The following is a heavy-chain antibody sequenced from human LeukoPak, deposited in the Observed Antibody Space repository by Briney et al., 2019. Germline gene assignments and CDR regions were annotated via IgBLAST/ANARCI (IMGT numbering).Heavy chain of an antibody. Sequence: PGGSLRLSCAASGFTFSTYEMNWVRQGPGKGLECVSYISSSGGSIYYADSVKGRFTISRDNAKNSLFLQMNSLRAEDTVVYYCATQGRSAMLGIWGQGTMVTVSS. CDR3: ATQGRSAMLGI. V-gene: IGHV3-48*03. CDR1: GFTFSTYE. D-gene: IGHD3-3*01. J-gene: IGHJ3*02. CDR2: ISSSGGSI.